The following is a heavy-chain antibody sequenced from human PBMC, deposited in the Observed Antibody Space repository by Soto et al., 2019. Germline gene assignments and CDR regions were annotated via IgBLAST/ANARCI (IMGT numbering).Heavy chain of an antibody. Sequence: SETPSLTCTVSGGSISSGGYYWSWIRQHPGKGLEWIGYIYYSGSTYYNPSLKSRVTISVDTSKNQFSLKLSSVTAADTAVYYCARVGDGYSFKSWGQGTLVTVPS. J-gene: IGHJ4*02. D-gene: IGHD2-21*01. CDR3: ARVGDGYSFKS. V-gene: IGHV4-31*03. CDR1: GGSISSGGYY. CDR2: IYYSGST.